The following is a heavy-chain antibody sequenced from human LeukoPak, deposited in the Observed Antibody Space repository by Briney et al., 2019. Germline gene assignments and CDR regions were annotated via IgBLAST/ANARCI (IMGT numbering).Heavy chain of an antibody. V-gene: IGHV3-21*01. CDR3: ARDRQRITIFGVVIRKYNWFDP. CDR1: GFTFSSYS. D-gene: IGHD3-3*01. J-gene: IGHJ5*02. CDR2: ISSSSSYI. Sequence: GGSLRLSCAASGFTFSSYSMNWVRQAPGKGLEWVSSISSSSSYIYYADSVKGRFTISRDNAKNSPYLQMNSLRAEDTAVYYCARDRQRITIFGVVIRKYNWFDPWGQGTLVTVSS.